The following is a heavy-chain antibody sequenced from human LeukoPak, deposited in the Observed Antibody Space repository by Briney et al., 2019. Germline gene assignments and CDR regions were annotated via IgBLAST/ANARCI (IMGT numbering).Heavy chain of an antibody. V-gene: IGHV4-30-4*08. CDR1: GGSISSGGYY. Sequence: SETLSLTCTVSGGSISSGGYYWSWLRQHPGKGLEWIVYIYYSGSTYYHPSLKSRLTISVDTSKNQFSLKLSSVTAADTAVYYCARDHRQYCSSTSCYTEGFDPWGQGTLVTVSS. J-gene: IGHJ5*02. D-gene: IGHD2-2*02. CDR2: IYYSGST. CDR3: ARDHRQYCSSTSCYTEGFDP.